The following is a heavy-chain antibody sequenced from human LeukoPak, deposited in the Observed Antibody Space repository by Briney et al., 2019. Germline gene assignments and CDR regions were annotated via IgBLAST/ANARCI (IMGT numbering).Heavy chain of an antibody. CDR3: AKDGSSWYIYYYYYYMDV. CDR2: IRYDGSNK. D-gene: IGHD6-13*01. Sequence: PGGSLRLSCAASGFTFSSYGTHWVRQAPGKGLEWVAFIRYDGSNKYYADSVKGRFTISRDNSKNTLYLQMNSLRAEDTAVYYCAKDGSSWYIYYYYYYMDVWGKGTTVTISS. J-gene: IGHJ6*03. CDR1: GFTFSSYG. V-gene: IGHV3-30*02.